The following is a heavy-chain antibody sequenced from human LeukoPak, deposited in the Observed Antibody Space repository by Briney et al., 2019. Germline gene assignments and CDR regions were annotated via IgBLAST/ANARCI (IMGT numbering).Heavy chain of an antibody. V-gene: IGHV3-23*01. D-gene: IGHD2-21*02. CDR1: GFSISNSA. CDR2: IVASSGST. J-gene: IGHJ4*02. Sequence: GGSLRLSCAASGFSISNSAMSWVRQAPGKGLEWVSLIVASSGSTFYADSVKGRFTISRDSSKNTLYLQMYSLRAEDTAVYYCASAAYCTGDCYAFFDHWGQGILVTVSS. CDR3: ASAAYCTGDCYAFFDH.